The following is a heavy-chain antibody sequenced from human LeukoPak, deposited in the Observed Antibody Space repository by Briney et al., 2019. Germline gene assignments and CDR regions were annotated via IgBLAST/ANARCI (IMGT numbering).Heavy chain of an antibody. CDR3: AKVSELLWFGELFPPDY. D-gene: IGHD3-10*01. Sequence: GGSLRLSCAASGFTFSSYAMSWVRQAPGKGLEWVSAISGSSGSTYYADAVKGRFTISRDNSKNTLYLQMNSLRAEDTAVYDCAKVSELLWFGELFPPDYWGQGTLVTVSS. CDR1: GFTFSSYA. J-gene: IGHJ4*02. CDR2: ISGSSGST. V-gene: IGHV3-23*01.